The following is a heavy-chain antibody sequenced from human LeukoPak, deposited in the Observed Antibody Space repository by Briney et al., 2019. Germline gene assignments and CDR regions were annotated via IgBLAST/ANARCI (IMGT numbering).Heavy chain of an antibody. CDR1: GFTFSSYG. D-gene: IGHD3-22*01. CDR3: ASGWYYDSSGYYVDAFDF. CDR2: ISYDGSNK. Sequence: PGRSLRLSCAASGFTFSSYGMHWVRQAPGKGLEWVAVISYDGSNKYYADSVKGRFTISRDSAKNSLYLQMNSLRDEDTAVYYCASGWYYDSSGYYVDAFDFWGQGTMVTVSS. V-gene: IGHV3-30*03. J-gene: IGHJ3*01.